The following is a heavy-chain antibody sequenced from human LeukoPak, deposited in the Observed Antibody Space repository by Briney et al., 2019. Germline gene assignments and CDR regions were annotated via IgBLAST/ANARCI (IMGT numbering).Heavy chain of an antibody. D-gene: IGHD3-9*01. CDR3: AKEMRPYDILTGYFPT. J-gene: IGHJ5*02. V-gene: IGHV3-11*01. CDR1: GFTFSDYY. Sequence: PGGSLRLSCAASGFTFSDYYMSWIRQAPGKGLEWVSYISSSGSTIYYADSVKGRFTISRDNAKNSLYLQMNSLRAEDTAAYYCAKEMRPYDILTGYFPTWGQGTLVTVSS. CDR2: ISSSGSTI.